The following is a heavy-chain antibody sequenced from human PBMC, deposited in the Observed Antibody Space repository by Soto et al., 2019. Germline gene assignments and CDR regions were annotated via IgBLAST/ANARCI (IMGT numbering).Heavy chain of an antibody. CDR3: AKGRGGSGSLTPRVDF. D-gene: IGHD3-10*01. Sequence: EVPLLESGGGLVQPGGSLRLSCAASGFTFNNYAMTWVRQAPGKGREWDSAISGGGDTTSYADSVKGRFTVSRDVSKNSLYLQMSSLRAEDTALYYCAKGRGGSGSLTPRVDFWGQGTLGTVAS. V-gene: IGHV3-23*01. CDR2: ISGGGDTT. CDR1: GFTFNNYA. J-gene: IGHJ4*02.